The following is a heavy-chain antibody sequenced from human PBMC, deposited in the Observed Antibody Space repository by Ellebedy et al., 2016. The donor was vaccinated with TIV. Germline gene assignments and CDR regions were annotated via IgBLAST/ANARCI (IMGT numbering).Heavy chain of an antibody. J-gene: IGHJ6*02. CDR1: GYTFTSYD. V-gene: IGHV1-8*01. D-gene: IGHD3-16*02. Sequence: AASVKVSCKASGYTFTSYDINWARQATGQGLEWMGWMNPNSGNTEYAQKFQGRVTMTRNTSITTAFMELNSLRSEDTAVYYCARGPFMITFGGVIMDVWGQGTTVTVSS. CDR2: MNPNSGNT. CDR3: ARGPFMITFGGVIMDV.